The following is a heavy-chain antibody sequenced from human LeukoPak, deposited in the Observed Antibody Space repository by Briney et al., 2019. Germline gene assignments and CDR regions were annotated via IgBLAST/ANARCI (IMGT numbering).Heavy chain of an antibody. D-gene: IGHD5-18*01. CDR2: IYGSGST. V-gene: IGHV4-4*07. J-gene: IGHJ4*02. CDR1: GASMSSYY. Sequence: SETLSLTCTVSGASMSSYYWAWIRQPAGKGLKWIGRIYGSGSTNYNPSLKRRVTMSIDTSENQFSLNLTSVTAADTATYYCATFSYDSWFFDNWGQGTLVTVSS. CDR3: ATFSYDSWFFDN.